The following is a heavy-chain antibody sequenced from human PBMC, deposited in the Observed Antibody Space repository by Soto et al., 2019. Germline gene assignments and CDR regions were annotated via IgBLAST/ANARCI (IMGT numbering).Heavy chain of an antibody. J-gene: IGHJ5*01. V-gene: IGHV3-33*01. D-gene: IGHD5-12*01. CDR3: VREAIVASTVPHNWVDS. CDR1: GFTFSSYG. Sequence: QVQLVESGGGVVQPGTSLRLSCAASGFTFSSYGMHWVRQAPGKGLEWVAVIWHDGSDKYYVDSVKGRFTISRDNSKNTLDLQMNSLRAEDTAVCYCVREAIVASTVPHNWVDSWGQGTLVTVSS. CDR2: IWHDGSDK.